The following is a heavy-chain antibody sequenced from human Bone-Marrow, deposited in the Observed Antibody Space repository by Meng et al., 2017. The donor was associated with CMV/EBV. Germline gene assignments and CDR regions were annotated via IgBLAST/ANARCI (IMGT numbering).Heavy chain of an antibody. V-gene: IGHV1-2*02. CDR1: GYTFTGYY. CDR2: INPNSGGT. CDR3: ARDRIRRNGFLEWFHTYNWFDP. Sequence: ASVKVSCKASGYTFTGYYMHWVRQAPGQGLEWMGWINPNSGGTNYAQKFQGRVTMTRDTSISTAYMELSSLRSEDTAVYCCARDRIRRNGFLEWFHTYNWFDPWGQGTLVTVSS. D-gene: IGHD3-3*01. J-gene: IGHJ5*02.